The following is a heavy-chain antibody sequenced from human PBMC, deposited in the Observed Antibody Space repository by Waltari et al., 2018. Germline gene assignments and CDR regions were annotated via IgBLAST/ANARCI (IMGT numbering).Heavy chain of an antibody. CDR1: GGSLSGYY. CDR3: ARERSQYWYFDL. J-gene: IGHJ2*01. Sequence: QVQLQQWGAGLLKPSETLSLTCAVYGGSLSGYYWSWIRQPPGKGLEWIGEINHSGRPPYTPSLKSRVTISVDTSKNQFSLKLSSVTAADTAVYYCARERSQYWYFDLWGRGTLVTVSS. V-gene: IGHV4-34*01. CDR2: INHSGRP.